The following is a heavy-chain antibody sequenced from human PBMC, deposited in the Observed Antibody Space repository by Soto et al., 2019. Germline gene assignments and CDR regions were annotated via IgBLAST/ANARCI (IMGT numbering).Heavy chain of an antibody. D-gene: IGHD3-10*01. CDR1: GDTFSFYT. V-gene: IGHV1-69*02. CDR3: ATSYGSGYRAFDY. J-gene: IGHJ4*02. CDR2: VNPILSMS. Sequence: QVQLVQSGAELKKPGPSVKVSCKASGDTFSFYTINWVRQAPGLGLEWMGRVNPILSMSNYAQKFQGRVTMTADKSTSTAYMELRSLRSEDTAFYYCATSYGSGYRAFDYWGQGALVTVSS.